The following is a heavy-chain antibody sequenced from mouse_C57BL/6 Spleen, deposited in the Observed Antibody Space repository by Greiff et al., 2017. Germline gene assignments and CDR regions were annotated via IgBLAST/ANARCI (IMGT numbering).Heavy chain of an antibody. V-gene: IGHV1-15*01. J-gene: IGHJ2*01. CDR2: IDPETGGT. CDR1: GYTFTDYE. D-gene: IGHD2-5*01. CDR3: TRRDSNYSYFDY. Sequence: QVQLQQSGAELVRPGASVTLSCKASGYTFTDYEMHWVKQTPVHGLEWIGAIDPETGGTAYNQKFKGKAILTADKSSSTAYMELRSLTSEDSAVYYCTRRDSNYSYFDYWGQGTTLTVSS.